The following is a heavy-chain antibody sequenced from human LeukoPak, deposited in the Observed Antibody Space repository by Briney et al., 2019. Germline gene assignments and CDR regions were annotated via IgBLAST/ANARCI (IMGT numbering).Heavy chain of an antibody. D-gene: IGHD2-21*01. V-gene: IGHV4-30-4*01. CDR1: GGSISSGDYY. J-gene: IGHJ3*02. CDR2: IYYSGST. CDR3: ARESIPFDAFNI. Sequence: PSETLSLTCTVSGGSISSGDYYWSWIRQPPGKGLEWIGYIYYSGSTYCNPSLKSRVTISVDRSKNQFSLKLSSVTAADTAVYYCARESIPFDAFNIWGQGTMVTVSS.